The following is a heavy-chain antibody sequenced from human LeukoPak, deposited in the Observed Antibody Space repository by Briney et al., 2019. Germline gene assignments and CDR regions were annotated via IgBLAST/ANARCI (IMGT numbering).Heavy chain of an antibody. J-gene: IGHJ4*02. CDR1: GFTFSSYS. CDR2: ISSSSSYI. V-gene: IGHV3-21*01. D-gene: IGHD6-13*01. Sequence: GGSLRLSCAASGFTFSSYSMNWVRQAPGKGLEWVSSISSSSSYIYYADSVKGRFTISRDNDKNSLYLQMNSLRAEDTAVYYCARRGLGSSWYWDYWGQGTLVTVSS. CDR3: ARRGLGSSWYWDY.